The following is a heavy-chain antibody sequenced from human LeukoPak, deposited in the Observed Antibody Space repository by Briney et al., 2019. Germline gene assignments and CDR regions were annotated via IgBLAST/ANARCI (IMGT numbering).Heavy chain of an antibody. D-gene: IGHD6-13*01. J-gene: IGHJ4*02. CDR1: GYSSSSGYY. CDR3: ARSIAAAGPTAYYFDY. CDR2: IYHSGST. V-gene: IGHV4-38-2*02. Sequence: SETLSLTCTVSGYSSSSGYYWGWIRQPPGKGLEWIGSIYHSGSTYYNPSLKSRVTISVDTSKNQFSLKLSSVTAADTAVYYCARSIAAAGPTAYYFDYWGQGTLVTVSS.